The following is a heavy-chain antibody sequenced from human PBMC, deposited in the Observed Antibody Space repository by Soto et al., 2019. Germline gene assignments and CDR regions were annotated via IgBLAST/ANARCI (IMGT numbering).Heavy chain of an antibody. V-gene: IGHV1-24*01. CDR2: FDPEDGET. CDR1: GYTLTELS. Sequence: GALVKVACKVSGYTLTELSMHWGRQAPGKGLEWMGGFDPEDGETIYAQKFQGRVTMTEDTSTDTAYMELSSLRSEDTAVYYCATGGVDESGAAFDIWGQGTMVTVSS. J-gene: IGHJ3*02. D-gene: IGHD2-8*02. CDR3: ATGGVDESGAAFDI.